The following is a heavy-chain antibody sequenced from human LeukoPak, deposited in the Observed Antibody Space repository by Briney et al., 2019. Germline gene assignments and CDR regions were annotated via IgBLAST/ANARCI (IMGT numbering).Heavy chain of an antibody. D-gene: IGHD2-15*01. Sequence: GGSLRLSCAASGFTFSSYGMHWVRQAPGKGQEWVAYIRYGGSNKYYADSVKGRFTISRDNSKNTLYLQMNSLRAEDTAVYYCAKDRGYCSGGSCYSRGYFYYWGQGTLVTVSS. J-gene: IGHJ4*02. CDR3: AKDRGYCSGGSCYSRGYFYY. CDR2: IRYGGSNK. CDR1: GFTFSSYG. V-gene: IGHV3-30*02.